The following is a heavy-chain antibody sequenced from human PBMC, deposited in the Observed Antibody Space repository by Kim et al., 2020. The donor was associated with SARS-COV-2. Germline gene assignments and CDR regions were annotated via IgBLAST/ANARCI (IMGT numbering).Heavy chain of an antibody. CDR1: GGSISSGDYY. CDR2: IYYSGST. Sequence: SETLSLTCTVSGGSISSGDYYWSWIRQPPGKGLEWIGYIYYSGSTYYNPSLKSRVTISVDTSKNQFSLKLSSVTAADTAVYYCARGGRFLEWLLGVNYYYYMDVWGKGTTVTVS. V-gene: IGHV4-30-4*01. CDR3: ARGGRFLEWLLGVNYYYYMDV. D-gene: IGHD3-3*01. J-gene: IGHJ6*03.